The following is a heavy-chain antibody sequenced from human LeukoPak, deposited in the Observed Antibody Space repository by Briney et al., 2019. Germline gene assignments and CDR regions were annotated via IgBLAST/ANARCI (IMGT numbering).Heavy chain of an antibody. CDR3: AREKEYSSSTRYSYYYYFMDV. CDR1: GYTFAGYY. D-gene: IGHD6-6*01. V-gene: IGHV1-2*02. J-gene: IGHJ6*03. CDR2: INPNTGGT. Sequence: ASVKVSCKASGYTFAGYYMHWVRQAPGQGLEWMGWINPNTGGTNYAQKFQGRVTMTRDTSISTAYMELSRLRSDDTAVYYCAREKEYSSSTRYSYYYYFMDVWGKGTTVTVS.